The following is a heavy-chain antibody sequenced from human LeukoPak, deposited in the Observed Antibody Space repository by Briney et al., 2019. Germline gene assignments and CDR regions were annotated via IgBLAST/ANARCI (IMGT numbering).Heavy chain of an antibody. Sequence: GGSLRLSCAASGFTFSNAWMSWVRQAPGKGLEWVGRIKSKTDGGTTDYAAPVKGRFTISRDDSKNTLYLQMNSLKTEDTAVYYCTTEPLGYCSSTSCLYVHWGQGTLVTVSS. D-gene: IGHD2-2*01. J-gene: IGHJ4*02. CDR2: IKSKTDGGTT. V-gene: IGHV3-15*01. CDR3: TTEPLGYCSSTSCLYVH. CDR1: GFTFSNAW.